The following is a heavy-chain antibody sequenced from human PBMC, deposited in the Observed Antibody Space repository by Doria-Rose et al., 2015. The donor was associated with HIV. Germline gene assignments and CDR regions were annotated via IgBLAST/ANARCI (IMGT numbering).Heavy chain of an antibody. CDR1: VYAFTAYY. J-gene: IGHJ4*02. CDR3: ARAYSSSSNGFVNL. CDR2: INPNNGAS. Sequence: VQLVQSGAAVKKPGDSVKVSCKSSVYAFTAYYIPWVRQAPGQGLEWMGRINPNNGASNYTQKFQGRVTMTRDTSIRTAYMELHSLRSDDTAVYYCARAYSSSSNGFVNLWGQGTLVSVST. V-gene: IGHV1-2*02. D-gene: IGHD6-6*01.